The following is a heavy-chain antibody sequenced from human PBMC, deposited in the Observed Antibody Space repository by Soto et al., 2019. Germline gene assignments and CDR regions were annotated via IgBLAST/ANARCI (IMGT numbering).Heavy chain of an antibody. J-gene: IGHJ4*02. CDR2: IYHSGST. V-gene: IGHV4-4*02. Sequence: QVQLQESGPGLVKPSGTLSLTCAVTGGSISSSNWWSWVRQPPGKGLEWIGEIYHSGSTNYTPSLNIRFSLSVDKSNNQFSLKLSSVTAADTAVYFCARGKSDLRYDISGYYYNYWGQVILVTVSS. CDR3: ARGKSDLRYDISGYYYNY. CDR1: GGSISSSNW. D-gene: IGHD3-22*01.